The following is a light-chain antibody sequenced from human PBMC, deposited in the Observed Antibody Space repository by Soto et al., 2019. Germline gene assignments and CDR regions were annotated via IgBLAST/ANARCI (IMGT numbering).Light chain of an antibody. V-gene: IGKV3-15*01. CDR2: GAS. J-gene: IGKJ3*01. CDR3: QQYKNWPLT. CDR1: QSVSSN. Sequence: EIVMTQSPATLSVSPGERATLSCRASQSVSSNLAWYHQKPGQAPRLLIYGASTRATGIPARFSGSEAGTEFTLTISTLQSEDFAVYYCQQYKNWPLTFGPGTKVDIK.